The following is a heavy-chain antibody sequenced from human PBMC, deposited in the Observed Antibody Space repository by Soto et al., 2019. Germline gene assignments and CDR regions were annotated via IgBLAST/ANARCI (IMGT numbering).Heavy chain of an antibody. V-gene: IGHV1-58*01. CDR3: AALLRDSSGYYYVGNAFDI. D-gene: IGHD3-22*01. Sequence: QMQLVQSGPEVKKPGTSVKVSCKASGFTFTTSAVQWVRQARGQRLEWIGWIVVGSGNTNFAQKFQERVTITRDMSTSTAYMELSSLRSEDTAVYYCAALLRDSSGYYYVGNAFDIWGQGQWSPSLQ. CDR2: IVVGSGNT. J-gene: IGHJ3*02. CDR1: GFTFTTSA.